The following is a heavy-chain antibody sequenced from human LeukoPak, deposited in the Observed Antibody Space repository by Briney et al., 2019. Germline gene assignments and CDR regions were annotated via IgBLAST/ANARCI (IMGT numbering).Heavy chain of an antibody. V-gene: IGHV3-48*03. CDR3: ARDSGKYYYDSSGNDAFDI. CDR2: ISSSSSYT. J-gene: IGHJ3*02. D-gene: IGHD3-22*01. Sequence: PGGSLRLSCAASGFTFSSYEMNWVRQAPGKGLEWVSYISSSSSYTNYADSVKGRFTISRDNAKNSLYLQMNSLRAEDTAVYYCARDSGKYYYDSSGNDAFDIWGQGTMVTVSS. CDR1: GFTFSSYE.